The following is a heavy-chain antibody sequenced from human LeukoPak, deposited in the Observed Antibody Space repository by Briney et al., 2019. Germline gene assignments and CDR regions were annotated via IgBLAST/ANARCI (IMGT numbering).Heavy chain of an antibody. CDR2: ITKDGRNK. CDR1: GFTFGSYG. V-gene: IGHV3-30*12. Sequence: GGSLRLSCVASGFTFGSYGLHWVRQAPGKGLEWMTFITKDGRNKYYADSVKGRFTISRDNSKNTLYLQMNSLRAEDTAVYYCFAGPLPFDYWGQGTLVTVSS. CDR3: FAGPLPFDY. D-gene: IGHD6-13*01. J-gene: IGHJ4*02.